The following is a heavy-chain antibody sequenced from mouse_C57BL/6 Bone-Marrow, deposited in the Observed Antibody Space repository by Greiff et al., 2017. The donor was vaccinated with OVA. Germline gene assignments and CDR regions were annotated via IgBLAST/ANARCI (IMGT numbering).Heavy chain of an antibody. Sequence: VQVVESGAELAKPGASVKLSCKASGYTFTSYWMHWVKQRPGQGLEWIGYINPSSGYTKYNQKFKDKATLTADKSSSTAYMQLSSLTYEDAAVYYCARWYYAMDYWGQGTSVTVSS. V-gene: IGHV1-7*01. CDR3: ARWYYAMDY. J-gene: IGHJ4*01. CDR2: INPSSGYT. CDR1: GYTFTSYW.